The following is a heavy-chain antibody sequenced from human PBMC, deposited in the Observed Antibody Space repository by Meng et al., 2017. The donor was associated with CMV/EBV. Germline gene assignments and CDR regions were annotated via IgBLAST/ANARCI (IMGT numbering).Heavy chain of an antibody. D-gene: IGHD4-11*01. Sequence: GESLKISCAASGFTFSSYAMSWVRQAPGKGLEWVSAISGSGGSTYYADSVKGRFTISRDNSKTTLYLQMNSLRAEDTAVYYCAKEGDYSPAYHWFDPWGQGTLVTVSS. V-gene: IGHV3-23*01. J-gene: IGHJ5*02. CDR1: GFTFSSYA. CDR3: AKEGDYSPAYHWFDP. CDR2: ISGSGGST.